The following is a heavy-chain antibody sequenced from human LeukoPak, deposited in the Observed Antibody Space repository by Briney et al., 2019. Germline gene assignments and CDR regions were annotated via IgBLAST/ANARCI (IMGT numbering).Heavy chain of an antibody. D-gene: IGHD3-3*01. J-gene: IGHJ3*02. CDR1: GGSISSYY. Sequence: SETLSLTCTVSGGSISSYYWSWIRQPAGKGLEWIGRIYTSGSTNYNPSLKSRVTMSVDTSKNQFSLKLSSVTAADTAVYYCARALTGFWSGYYTGIDAFDIWDQGTMVTVSS. CDR3: ARALTGFWSGYYTGIDAFDI. V-gene: IGHV4-4*07. CDR2: IYTSGST.